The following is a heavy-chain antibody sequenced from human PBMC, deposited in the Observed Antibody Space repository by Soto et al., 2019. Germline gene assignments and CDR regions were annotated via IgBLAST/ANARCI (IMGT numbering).Heavy chain of an antibody. CDR3: ARLKYGDYVGY. J-gene: IGHJ4*02. V-gene: IGHV4-59*08. Sequence: SETLSLTCTVSGGSISSYYWSWIRQPPGKGLEWIGYIYYSGSTNYNPSLKSRVTISVDTSKNQFSLKLSSVTAADTAVYYCARLKYGDYVGYWGQGTLVTVSS. D-gene: IGHD4-17*01. CDR2: IYYSGST. CDR1: GGSISSYY.